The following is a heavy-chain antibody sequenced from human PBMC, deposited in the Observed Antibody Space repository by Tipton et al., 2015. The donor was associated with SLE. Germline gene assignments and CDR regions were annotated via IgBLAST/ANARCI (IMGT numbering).Heavy chain of an antibody. D-gene: IGHD6-6*01. Sequence: SLRLSCAASGFTFSSYEMNWVRQAPGKGLEWISYISNSGNTIYYADSLKGRFTISRDNAKNSLYLQMNSLRAEDTAVYYCARVHRSSSSLSWGQGTLVPVSS. V-gene: IGHV3-48*03. J-gene: IGHJ5*02. CDR3: ARVHRSSSSLS. CDR1: GFTFSSYE. CDR2: ISNSGNTI.